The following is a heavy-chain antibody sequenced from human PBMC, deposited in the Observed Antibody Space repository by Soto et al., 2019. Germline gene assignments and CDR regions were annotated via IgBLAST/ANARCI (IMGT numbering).Heavy chain of an antibody. D-gene: IGHD6-19*01. J-gene: IGHJ5*02. CDR1: GFSLRTSGVG. CDR2: IYWNDDK. Sequence: HITLKESGPTLVKPTQTLTLTCIFSGFSLRTSGVGVGCIRQPPGKALEWLGFIYWNDDKRYSPSLKSRLTITKDTSKNQVVLTMTNMDPVDTATYYCAKSGSSGWYCWFDPWGQGTLVTVSS. CDR3: AKSGSSGWYCWFDP. V-gene: IGHV2-5*01.